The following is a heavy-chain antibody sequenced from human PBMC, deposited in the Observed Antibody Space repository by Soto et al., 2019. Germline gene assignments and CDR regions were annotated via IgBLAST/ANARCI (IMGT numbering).Heavy chain of an antibody. Sequence: GGSLRLSCAVSGFTFSGFGMHWVRQAPGKGLEWVAVIWSDRSDKYYADSVKGRFTISRDNSKNTLYLQMNSLRAEDTAVYYCASSAGFDAFDIWGQGTMVTVSS. J-gene: IGHJ3*02. CDR1: GFTFSGFG. CDR2: IWSDRSDK. V-gene: IGHV3-33*01. CDR3: ASSAGFDAFDI. D-gene: IGHD6-13*01.